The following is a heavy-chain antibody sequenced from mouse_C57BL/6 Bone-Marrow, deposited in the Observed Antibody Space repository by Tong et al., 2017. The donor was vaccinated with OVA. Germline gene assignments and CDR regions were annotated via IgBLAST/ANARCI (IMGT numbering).Heavy chain of an antibody. CDR3: ASHGDDNCGYFDV. CDR1: GFTFSSYG. J-gene: IGHJ1*01. V-gene: IGHV5-6*01. Sequence: EVQLQESGGDLVQPGGSLKLSCAASGFTFSSYGMSWVRQTPDKRLEWVATISSGGSYTYYPDSAKERFPISRDNAKNILYVQMSSLKSEDTAMYYCASHGDDNCGYFDVWVAGTTVTVSS. CDR2: ISSGGSYT. D-gene: IGHD2-1*01.